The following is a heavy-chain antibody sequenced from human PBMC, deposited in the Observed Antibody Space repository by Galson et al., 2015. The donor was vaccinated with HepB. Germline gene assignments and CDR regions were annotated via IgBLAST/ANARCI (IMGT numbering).Heavy chain of an antibody. CDR1: GFAFSDYY. CDR2: SSRRSDYE. J-gene: IGHJ5*01. CDR3: ARSSGYGAGPFDS. Sequence: SLRLSCAASGFAFSDYYMTWIRQAPGEGLEWISYSSRRSDYENYADSVTGRFTISRDNAKSSLYLQMTTLSADDTAVYDCARSSGYGAGPFDSWGQGTLVIVSS. D-gene: IGHD3-10*01. V-gene: IGHV3-11*03.